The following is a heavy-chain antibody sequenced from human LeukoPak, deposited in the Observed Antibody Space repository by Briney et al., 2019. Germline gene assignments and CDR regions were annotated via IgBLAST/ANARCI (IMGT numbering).Heavy chain of an antibody. V-gene: IGHV4-4*09. Sequence: SETLSLTCTVSGDSSNTYHWTWLRQPPGKGLEWIGYVHSSGSTNYNPSLKSRVTMSVDTSKNQFSLSLSSVTAADTAVYYCARPGQSAWWVYFNYWGQGILVTVSS. CDR2: VHSSGST. D-gene: IGHD2-15*01. CDR1: GDSSNTYH. CDR3: ARPGQSAWWVYFNY. J-gene: IGHJ4*02.